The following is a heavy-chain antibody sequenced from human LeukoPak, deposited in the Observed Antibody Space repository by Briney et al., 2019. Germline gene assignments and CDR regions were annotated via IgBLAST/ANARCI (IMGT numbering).Heavy chain of an antibody. CDR3: TRGNGRSAARPVGRDYYYYGMDV. J-gene: IGHJ6*02. Sequence: GGSLRLSCAASGFTFSGSAMHWVRQASGKGLEWVGRIRSKANSYATAYAASVKGRFTISRDDSKNTAYLQMNSLKTEDTAVYYCTRGNGRSAARPVGRDYYYYGMDVWGQGTTVTVSS. CDR2: IRSKANSYAT. CDR1: GFTFSGSA. V-gene: IGHV3-73*01. D-gene: IGHD6-6*01.